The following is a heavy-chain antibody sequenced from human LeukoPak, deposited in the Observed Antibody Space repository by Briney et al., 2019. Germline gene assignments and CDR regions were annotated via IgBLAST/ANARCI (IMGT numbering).Heavy chain of an antibody. CDR3: ARDRLHYGEYEKTLDS. Sequence: GGSLRLSCAASGFTFSSYSMTWARQAPGKGREGGSYITYSSSTIYYADSVKGRFIISRGDAKNPLYLQMNSLRVDDTAVYYCARDRLHYGEYEKTLDSWGPGNLVTVSS. CDR1: GFTFSSYS. D-gene: IGHD4-17*01. CDR2: ITYSSSTI. J-gene: IGHJ4*02. V-gene: IGHV3-48*01.